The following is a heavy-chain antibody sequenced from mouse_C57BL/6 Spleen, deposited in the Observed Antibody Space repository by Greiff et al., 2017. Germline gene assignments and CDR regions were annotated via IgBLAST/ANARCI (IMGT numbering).Heavy chain of an antibody. V-gene: IGHV1-81*01. Sequence: VQLQQSGAELARPGASVKLSCKASGYTFTSYGISWVKQRTGQGLEWIGEIYPRSGNTYYNEKFKGKATLTADKSSSTAYMELRSLTSEDSAVYFCARGVIYYGNGGAMDYWGQGTSVTVSS. CDR2: IYPRSGNT. CDR1: GYTFTSYG. CDR3: ARGVIYYGNGGAMDY. D-gene: IGHD2-1*01. J-gene: IGHJ4*01.